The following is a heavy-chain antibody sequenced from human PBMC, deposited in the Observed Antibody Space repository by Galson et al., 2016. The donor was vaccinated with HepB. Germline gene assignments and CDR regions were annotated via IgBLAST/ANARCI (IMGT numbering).Heavy chain of an antibody. CDR3: AKAFVATGAVVGDY. Sequence: SLRLSCAASGFTFNTYAMSWVRQAPGKGLEWVSAISNSGSTTYYADSVKGRFAISRDNSKNTLYLQMNSLRVEDTALYYCAKAFVATGAVVGDYWGQGTLVTVSS. CDR1: GFTFNTYA. J-gene: IGHJ4*02. CDR2: ISNSGSTT. D-gene: IGHD2-21*01. V-gene: IGHV3-23*01.